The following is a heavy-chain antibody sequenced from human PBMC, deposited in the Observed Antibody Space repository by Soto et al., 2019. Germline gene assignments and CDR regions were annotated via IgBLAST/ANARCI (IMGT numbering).Heavy chain of an antibody. CDR1: GGSISSYY. Sequence: QVQLQESGPGLVKPSETLSLTCTVSGGSISSYYWSWIRQPPGTGLEWIGYIYYSGSTNYNPSLKRRVTRSVDTSKNQFSLKLSSVTAADTAVYYCARQDRYSSGLGCDYWCQGTLVTVSS. V-gene: IGHV4-59*08. J-gene: IGHJ4*02. D-gene: IGHD6-19*01. CDR3: ARQDRYSSGLGCDY. CDR2: IYYSGST.